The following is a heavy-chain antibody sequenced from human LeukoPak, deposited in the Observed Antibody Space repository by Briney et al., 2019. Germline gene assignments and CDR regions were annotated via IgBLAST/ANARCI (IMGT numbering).Heavy chain of an antibody. CDR3: ARFVVVPAATFDY. Sequence: GGSLRLSCAASGFTFSSYAMHWVRQAPGKGLEWVAVISYDGSNKYYADSVKGRFTISRDNSKNTLYLQMNSLRAEDTAVYYCARFVVVPAATFDYWGQGTLVTVYS. CDR2: ISYDGSNK. CDR1: GFTFSSYA. J-gene: IGHJ4*02. D-gene: IGHD2-2*01. V-gene: IGHV3-30*04.